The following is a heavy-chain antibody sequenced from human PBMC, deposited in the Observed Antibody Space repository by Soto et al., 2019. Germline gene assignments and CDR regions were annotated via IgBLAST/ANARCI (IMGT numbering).Heavy chain of an antibody. CDR1: GFTFSAYD. Sequence: GGSLRLSCVASGFTFSAYDMNWVRQAPGKGLEWVSVVNGNGGSTYYADSVKGRFTISRDDSKNTVYLQMNSLRAEDTAVYYCRAYAYGQGVDYWGQGTLVTVSS. CDR3: RAYAYGQGVDY. CDR2: VNGNGGST. D-gene: IGHD3-10*01. V-gene: IGHV3-23*01. J-gene: IGHJ4*02.